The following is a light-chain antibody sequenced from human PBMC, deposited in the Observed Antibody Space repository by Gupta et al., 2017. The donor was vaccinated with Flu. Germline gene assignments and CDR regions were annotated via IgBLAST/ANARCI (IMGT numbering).Light chain of an antibody. CDR1: RNLLYSYNNKNY. CDR2: WAS. V-gene: IGKV4-1*01. J-gene: IGKJ2*01. CDR3: QQFRSSPYT. Sequence: DIVMTQSPDSLAVSLGERATINCRSSRNLLYSYNNKNYIAWYQQKAGQPPKRLVYWASIRESGVPDRVTGSGSGTDCTLTISSLQAEDGAVDDGQQFRSSPYTWGQGTKLEIK.